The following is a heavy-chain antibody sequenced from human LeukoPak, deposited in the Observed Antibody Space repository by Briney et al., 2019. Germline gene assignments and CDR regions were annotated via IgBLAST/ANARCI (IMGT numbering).Heavy chain of an antibody. CDR1: GGSISSGGYS. V-gene: IGHV4-30-4*07. CDR2: IYHSGST. J-gene: IGHJ4*02. D-gene: IGHD5-12*01. Sequence: SETLSLTCAVSGGSISSGGYSWSWIRHPPGKGLEWIGYIYHSGSTYYSPSLKSRVTISLDSSKNQFSLKLSSVTAADTAVYYCARGRWLRLRGVFDYWGQGTLVTVSS. CDR3: ARGRWLRLRGVFDY.